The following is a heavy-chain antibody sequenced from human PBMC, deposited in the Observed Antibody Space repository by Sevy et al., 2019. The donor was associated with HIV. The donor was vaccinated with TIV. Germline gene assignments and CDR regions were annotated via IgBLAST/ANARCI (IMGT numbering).Heavy chain of an antibody. V-gene: IGHV3-30*04. CDR2: ISYDGSDK. Sequence: GGSLRLSCPASGFIFSNYAIHWVRRAPGKGLEWVAVISYDGSDKHYAASVKGRFTISRDNSRNTLFLQLNSLRLDDTAVYYCARDPTFSSDTRGYYPFDSWGQGTLVTVSS. CDR3: ARDPTFSSDTRGYYPFDS. CDR1: GFIFSNYA. D-gene: IGHD3-22*01. J-gene: IGHJ4*02.